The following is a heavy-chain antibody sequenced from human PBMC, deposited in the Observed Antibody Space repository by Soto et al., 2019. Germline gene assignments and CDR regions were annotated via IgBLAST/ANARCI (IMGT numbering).Heavy chain of an antibody. V-gene: IGHV3-30*18. CDR1: GFTFSSYG. CDR3: AKDIGTVSGYGMDV. CDR2: ISYDGSNK. J-gene: IGHJ6*02. Sequence: QVQLVESGGGVVQPGRSLRLSCAASGFTFSSYGMHWVRQAPGKGLEWVAVISYDGSNKYYADSVKGRFTISRDNSKNTLYLQMNSLRAEDKGVYYCAKDIGTVSGYGMDVWGQGTTVTVSS. D-gene: IGHD3-10*01.